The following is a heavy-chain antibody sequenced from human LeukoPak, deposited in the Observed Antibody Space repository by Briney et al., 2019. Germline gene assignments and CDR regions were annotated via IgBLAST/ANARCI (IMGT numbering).Heavy chain of an antibody. CDR3: AKDGDDCIDY. D-gene: IGHD2-21*01. CDR1: GLIFNNYW. CDR2: IKQGGSEI. J-gene: IGHJ4*02. Sequence: GGPLRLSCAACGLIFNNYWMMWARHAPGKGVVWVAHIKQGGSEIHYVDSAKGRFTISRDHSTNTPYLQFCTLRPEDTALDCCAKDGDDCIDYWGPGTLVTVSS. V-gene: IGHV3-7*01.